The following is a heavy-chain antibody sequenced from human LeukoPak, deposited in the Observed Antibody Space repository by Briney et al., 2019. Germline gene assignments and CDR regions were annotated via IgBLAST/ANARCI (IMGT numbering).Heavy chain of an antibody. V-gene: IGHV3-30*04. J-gene: IGHJ4*02. D-gene: IGHD3-22*01. CDR1: GFTFSSYA. Sequence: PGRSLRLSCAASGFTFSSYAMHWVRQAPGKGLEWVAVISYDGSNKYYADSVKGRFTISSDNSKNTLYLQMNSLRAEDTAVYYCARDEILVANYYDSRSGFDYWGQGTLVTVSS. CDR2: ISYDGSNK. CDR3: ARDEILVANYYDSRSGFDY.